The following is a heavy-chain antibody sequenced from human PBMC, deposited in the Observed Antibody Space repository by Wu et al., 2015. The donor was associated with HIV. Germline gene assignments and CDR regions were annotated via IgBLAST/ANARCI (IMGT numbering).Heavy chain of an antibody. CDR3: AREGYNGIYPDASDI. Sequence: QVQLVQSGAEVKKPGASVKVSCKASGYTFTNFGISWVRQVPGQGLEWMGWISGYNGNTDYAQKLQGRVTMTTDTSTNTAYMELRSLRSDDTAVYYCAREGYNGIYPDASDIWGQGTMVTVSS. D-gene: IGHD1-26*01. J-gene: IGHJ3*02. CDR1: GYTFTNFG. CDR2: ISGYNGNT. V-gene: IGHV1-18*01.